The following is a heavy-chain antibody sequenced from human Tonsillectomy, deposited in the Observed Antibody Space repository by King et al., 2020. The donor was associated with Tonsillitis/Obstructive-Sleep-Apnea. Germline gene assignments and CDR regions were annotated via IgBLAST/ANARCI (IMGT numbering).Heavy chain of an antibody. V-gene: IGHV3-48*03. Sequence: VQLVESGGGLVQPGGSLRLSCAASGFTFSSYEMNWVRQAPGKGLEWVSYISSSGSTIYYADSVKGRFTISRDNAKNSLYLQMNSVRAEDTAVYYCARSDYDFWSGYYRGGYYYYYYYMDVWGKGTTVTVSS. J-gene: IGHJ6*03. CDR3: ARSDYDFWSGYYRGGYYYYYYYMDV. D-gene: IGHD3-3*01. CDR2: ISSSGSTI. CDR1: GFTFSSYE.